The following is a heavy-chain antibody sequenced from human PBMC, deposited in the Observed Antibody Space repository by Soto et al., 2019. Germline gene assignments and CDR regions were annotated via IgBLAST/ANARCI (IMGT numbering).Heavy chain of an antibody. CDR3: ERIVAVTGTASALGY. D-gene: IGHD6-19*01. J-gene: IGHJ4*02. Sequence: GGSLRLSCAASRFTFSSYWMHWVRQAPGKGLVWVSRINSDGISTSYADSVKGRFTISRDNARDTLYLQMNSLRAEDTAVYYCERIVAVTGTASALGYWGQGTLVTVSS. CDR1: RFTFSSYW. V-gene: IGHV3-74*01. CDR2: INSDGIST.